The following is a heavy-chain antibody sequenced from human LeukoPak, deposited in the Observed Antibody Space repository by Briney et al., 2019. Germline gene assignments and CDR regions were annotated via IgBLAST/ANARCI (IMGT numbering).Heavy chain of an antibody. CDR1: GFTFSSYS. J-gene: IGHJ5*02. CDR2: ISSSSSYI. Sequence: GGSLRLSCAASGFTFSSYSMNWVRQAPGKGLEGVSSISSSSSYISYADSVKGRFTISRDNAKNSLYLKMNSLRAEDTAVYYCATGPTRPTLWFDPWGQGTLDTVSS. CDR3: ATGPTRPTLWFDP. V-gene: IGHV3-21*01. D-gene: IGHD1-7*01.